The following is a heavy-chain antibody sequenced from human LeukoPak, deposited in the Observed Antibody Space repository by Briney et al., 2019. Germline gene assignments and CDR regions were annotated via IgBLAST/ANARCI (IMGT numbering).Heavy chain of an antibody. D-gene: IGHD3-10*01. J-gene: IGHJ4*02. CDR3: ARYSINYGPWFPDF. V-gene: IGHV1-24*01. Sequence: GASVKVSCKVSGYTLTELSMHWVRQAPGKGLEWMGGFDPEDGETIYAQKFQGRVTMTEDTSTDTAYMELSSLRSDDTAVFFCARYSINYGPWFPDFWGQGTLVTVSS. CDR2: FDPEDGET. CDR1: GYTLTELS.